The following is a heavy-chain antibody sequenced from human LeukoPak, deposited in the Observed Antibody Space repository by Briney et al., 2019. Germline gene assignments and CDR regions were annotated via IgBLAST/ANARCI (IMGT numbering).Heavy chain of an antibody. J-gene: IGHJ5*02. D-gene: IGHD5-18*01. Sequence: PGGSLRLSCAASGFTFSSYEMNWVRQAPGKGLEWVSYISSSGSTIYYADSVKGRFTISRDNAKNSLYLQMNSLRAEDTAVYYCARGVDTDMTKYNWFDPWGQGTLVTVSS. CDR1: GFTFSSYE. CDR3: ARGVDTDMTKYNWFDP. CDR2: ISSSGSTI. V-gene: IGHV3-48*03.